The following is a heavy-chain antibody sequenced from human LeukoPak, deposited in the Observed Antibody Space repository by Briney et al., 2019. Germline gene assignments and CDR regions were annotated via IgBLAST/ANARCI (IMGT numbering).Heavy chain of an antibody. J-gene: IGHJ4*02. Sequence: GGSLRLSCAASGFTFSSYSMNWVRQAPGKGLEWVSSISSSSSYIYYADSVTGRFTISRDNAKNSLYLQMNSLRAEDTAVYYCARDWSGIVGATTAVPCFDYWGQGTLVTVSS. CDR2: ISSSSSYI. V-gene: IGHV3-21*01. CDR3: ARDWSGIVGATTAVPCFDY. D-gene: IGHD1-26*01. CDR1: GFTFSSYS.